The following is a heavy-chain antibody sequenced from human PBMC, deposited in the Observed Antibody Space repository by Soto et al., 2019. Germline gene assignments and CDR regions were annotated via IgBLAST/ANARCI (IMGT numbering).Heavy chain of an antibody. Sequence: GGSLRLSCAASGFTFSSYSMNWVRQAPGKGLEWVSSISSSSSYIYYADSVKGRFTISRDNAKNSLYLQMNSLRAEDTAVYYCARGRDNWKYGFDYWGQGTLVTVSS. D-gene: IGHD1-7*01. CDR2: ISSSSSYI. CDR1: GFTFSSYS. CDR3: ARGRDNWKYGFDY. V-gene: IGHV3-21*01. J-gene: IGHJ4*02.